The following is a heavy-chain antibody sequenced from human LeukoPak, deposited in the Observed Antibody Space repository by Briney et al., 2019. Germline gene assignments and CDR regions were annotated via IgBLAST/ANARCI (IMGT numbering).Heavy chain of an antibody. D-gene: IGHD5-24*01. V-gene: IGHV4-34*01. J-gene: IGHJ4*02. CDR2: INHSGST. CDR1: GVSFSGYY. CDR3: AKGEMATIGLDY. Sequence: SETLSLTCAVYGVSFSGYYWSWLRQPPGKGLEWIGEINHSGSTNYNPSLKSRVTISVDTSKNQFSLKLSSVTAADTAVYYCAKGEMATIGLDYWGQGTLVTVSS.